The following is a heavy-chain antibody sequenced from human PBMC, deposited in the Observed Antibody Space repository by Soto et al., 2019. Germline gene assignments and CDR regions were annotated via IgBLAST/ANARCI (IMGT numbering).Heavy chain of an antibody. Sequence: QVQLQESGPGLVKPSETLSLTCTVSGGSISSYYWSWIRQPPGKGLEWIGYIYYSGSTNYNPSLKSRVTISVDTSKNQFSLKLSSVTAADTAVYYCAGSSSGWFDSAFDIWGQGTMVTVSS. CDR1: GGSISSYY. V-gene: IGHV4-59*08. J-gene: IGHJ3*02. CDR2: IYYSGST. CDR3: AGSSSGWFDSAFDI. D-gene: IGHD6-19*01.